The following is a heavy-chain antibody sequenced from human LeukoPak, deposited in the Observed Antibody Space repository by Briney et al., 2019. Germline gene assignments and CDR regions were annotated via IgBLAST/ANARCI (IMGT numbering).Heavy chain of an antibody. CDR3: ARGVGSYYYGSGSDY. CDR1: GGTFSSYA. V-gene: IGHV1-69*13. Sequence: SVRVSCKASGGTFSSYAISWVRQAPGQGLEWMGGIIPIFGTANYAQKFQGRVTITADESTSTAYMELSSLRSEDTAVYYCARGVGSYYYGSGSDYWGQGTLVTVSS. D-gene: IGHD3-10*01. J-gene: IGHJ4*02. CDR2: IIPIFGTA.